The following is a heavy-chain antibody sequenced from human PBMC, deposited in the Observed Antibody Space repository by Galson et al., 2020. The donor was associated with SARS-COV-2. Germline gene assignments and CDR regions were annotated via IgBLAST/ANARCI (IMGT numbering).Heavy chain of an antibody. J-gene: IGHJ3*02. Sequence: ASVTVSCKASGYTFTGYYMHWVRQAPGQGLEWMGWINPNSGGTNYAQKFQGRVTMTRDTSISTAYMELSRLRSDDTAVYYCARDRGIAAGGAFDIWGQGTMVTVSS. CDR3: ARDRGIAAGGAFDI. CDR1: GYTFTGYY. CDR2: INPNSGGT. D-gene: IGHD6-13*01. V-gene: IGHV1-2*02.